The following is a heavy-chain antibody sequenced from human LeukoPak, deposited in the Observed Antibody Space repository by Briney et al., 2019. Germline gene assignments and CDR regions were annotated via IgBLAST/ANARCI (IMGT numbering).Heavy chain of an antibody. CDR1: GFTFSSYS. CDR2: ISSSRSYI. CDR3: ARVYSTIFGVVRNWFDP. V-gene: IGHV3-21*01. Sequence: GGSLRLSCAASGFTFSSYSMNWVRQAPGQGLQWVSFISSSRSYIYYADSVKGRFTMSRDNAKNSLYLQMNSLRAEDTAVYYCARVYSTIFGVVRNWFDPWGQGTLVTVSS. J-gene: IGHJ5*02. D-gene: IGHD3-3*01.